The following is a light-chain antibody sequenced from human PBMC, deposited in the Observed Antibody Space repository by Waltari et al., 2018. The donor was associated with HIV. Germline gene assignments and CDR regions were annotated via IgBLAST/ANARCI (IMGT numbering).Light chain of an antibody. Sequence: QSALTQPRSVSGSPGQSVPTPCTGTSSDVGGYNHVSWYQQHPGKAPKLMMYEVSKRPSGVPDRFSGSKSGNTASLTISGLQAEDEADYYCCSYAGSYTHVVFGGGTKLTVL. J-gene: IGLJ2*01. CDR3: CSYAGSYTHVV. CDR2: EVS. CDR1: SSDVGGYNH. V-gene: IGLV2-11*01.